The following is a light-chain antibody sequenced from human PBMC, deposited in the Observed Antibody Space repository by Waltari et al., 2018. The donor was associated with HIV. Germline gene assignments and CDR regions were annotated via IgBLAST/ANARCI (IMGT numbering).Light chain of an antibody. CDR2: QDN. J-gene: IGLJ2*01. V-gene: IGLV3-1*01. CDR3: QAWDRSTAI. CDR1: KLAHNY. Sequence: SYDLTQPPSLSVSPGQTASITCSGAKLAHNYPHWYQQKPGQSPVVVIYQDNKRPSEIPERFSGSNSGNTATLTISGTQAMDEADYYCQAWDRSTAIFGGGTKLTVL.